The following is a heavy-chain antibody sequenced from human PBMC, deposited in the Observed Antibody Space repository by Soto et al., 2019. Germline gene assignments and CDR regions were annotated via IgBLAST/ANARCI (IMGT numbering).Heavy chain of an antibody. D-gene: IGHD4-17*01. CDR2: ISGSGGST. V-gene: IGHV3-23*01. CDR1: GFTFSSYA. CDR3: AKAPDYGDYSGAYYFDY. J-gene: IGHJ4*02. Sequence: GGSLRLSCAASGFTFSSYAMSWVRQAPGKGLEWVSAISGSGGSTYYADSVKGRFTISRDNSKNTLYLQMNSLRAEDTAVYYCAKAPDYGDYSGAYYFDYWGQGTLVTVSS.